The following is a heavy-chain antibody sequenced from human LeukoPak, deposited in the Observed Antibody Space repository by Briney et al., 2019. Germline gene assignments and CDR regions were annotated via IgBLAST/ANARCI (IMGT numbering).Heavy chain of an antibody. CDR3: ASGDTVATEYYYMDV. V-gene: IGHV1-46*01. J-gene: IGHJ6*03. CDR2: INPSGGST. CDR1: GYTFTSYY. Sequence: GASVKVSCKASGYTFTSYYMHWVRQAPGQGLEWMGIINPSGGSTSYAQKFQGRVTMTRDMSTSTVYMELSSLRSEDTAVYYCASGDTVATEYYYMDVWGKGTTVTVSS. D-gene: IGHD5-12*01.